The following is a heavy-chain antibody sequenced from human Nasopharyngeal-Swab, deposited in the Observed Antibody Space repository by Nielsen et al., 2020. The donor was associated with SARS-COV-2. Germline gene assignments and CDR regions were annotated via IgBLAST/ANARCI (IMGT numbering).Heavy chain of an antibody. V-gene: IGHV3-21*04. CDR2: ISSSSNYI. CDR1: GFNFNMYS. D-gene: IGHD3-3*01. Sequence: GESLKISCATSGFNFNMYSMYWVRQAPGKGLEWVSSISSSSNYIYYGDSVKGRFTISRDNTQKSLYLEMNSLRVEDTAMYYCASPVFGVVSDAFDLWGQGTMVTVSS. J-gene: IGHJ3*01. CDR3: ASPVFGVVSDAFDL.